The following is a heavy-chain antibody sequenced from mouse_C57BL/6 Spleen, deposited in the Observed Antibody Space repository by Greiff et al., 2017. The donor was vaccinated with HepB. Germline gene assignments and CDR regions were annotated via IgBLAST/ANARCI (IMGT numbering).Heavy chain of an antibody. V-gene: IGHV1-69*01. D-gene: IGHD1-1*01. J-gene: IGHJ4*01. CDR3: ARRSLLGAMDY. Sequence: QVQLQQPGAELVMPGASVKLSCKASGYTFTSYWMHWVKQRPGQGLEWIGEIDPSDSYTNYNQKFKGKSTLTVDKSSSTAYMQLSSLTSEDSAVYYCARRSLLGAMDYWGQGTSVTVSS. CDR2: IDPSDSYT. CDR1: GYTFTSYW.